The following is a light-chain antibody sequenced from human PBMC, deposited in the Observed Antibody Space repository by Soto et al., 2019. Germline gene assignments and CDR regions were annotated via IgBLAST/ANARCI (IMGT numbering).Light chain of an antibody. CDR1: QSISSTY. CDR3: QQYGSAPWT. CDR2: DTS. J-gene: IGKJ1*01. V-gene: IGKV3-20*01. Sequence: ENVLTQSPGTLSLSPGERATLSCRASQSISSTYLAWYYQKPGQAPRLLIYDTSYRAAGIPDRFSGSGSGTDFTLTISRLEPEDFAVYYCQQYGSAPWTFGQGTKVVIK.